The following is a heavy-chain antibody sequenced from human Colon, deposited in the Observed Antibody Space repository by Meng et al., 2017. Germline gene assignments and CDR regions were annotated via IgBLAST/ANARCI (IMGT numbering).Heavy chain of an antibody. D-gene: IGHD2-15*01. J-gene: IGHJ5*02. CDR3: ARGGGVVAGRYTWLDP. Sequence: QVQLQRWGEGLLRPSETLSRTCGVYGGSLSGYFWSWIRQSPAKGLEFIGLINDRGTINYNPSLRSRVTMSRDTSKNQFSLHLTSVTAADTATYFCARGGGVVAGRYTWLDPWGQGTLVTVSS. V-gene: IGHV4-34*01. CDR2: INDRGTI. CDR1: GGSLSGYF.